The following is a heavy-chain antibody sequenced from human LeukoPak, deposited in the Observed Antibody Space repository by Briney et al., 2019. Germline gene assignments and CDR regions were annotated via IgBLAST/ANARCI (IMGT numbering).Heavy chain of an antibody. J-gene: IGHJ1*01. CDR2: IYYSGST. D-gene: IGHD3-3*01. CDR1: GGSISSYY. Sequence: SETLSLTCTVSGGSISSYYWSWIRQPPGKGLEWLGYIYYSGSTNYNPSLKSRVTISVDTSKNQFSLKLSSVTAADTAVYYCAREQGYDFWSGYSGYFQHWGQGTLVTVSS. CDR3: AREQGYDFWSGYSGYFQH. V-gene: IGHV4-59*01.